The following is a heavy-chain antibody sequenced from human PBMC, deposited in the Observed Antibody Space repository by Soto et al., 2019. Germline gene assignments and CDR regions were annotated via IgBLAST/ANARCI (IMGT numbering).Heavy chain of an antibody. Sequence: QVRLVQSGAEVKKPGASVKVSCKASGYTFTSYDINWVRQATGQGLEWMGWMNPNSGNTGYAQKFQGRVTMTRNTSISTAYMELSSLRSEDTAVYYCARGIVVVPAAHTWFDPWGQGTLVTVSS. D-gene: IGHD2-2*01. CDR1: GYTFTSYD. CDR2: MNPNSGNT. V-gene: IGHV1-8*01. J-gene: IGHJ5*02. CDR3: ARGIVVVPAAHTWFDP.